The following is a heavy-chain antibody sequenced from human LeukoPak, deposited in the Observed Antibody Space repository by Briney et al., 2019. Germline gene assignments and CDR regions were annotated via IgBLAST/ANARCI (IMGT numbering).Heavy chain of an antibody. Sequence: GGSLRLSCAASGFTFSSYWMSWVRQAPGKGLEWVANIKQDGSEKYYVDSVKGRFTISRDNAKNSLYLQMNSLRAEDTAVYYCARRRLRFLEWLFLVGGAFDIWGQGTMVTVSS. V-gene: IGHV3-7*01. J-gene: IGHJ3*02. CDR3: ARRRLRFLEWLFLVGGAFDI. CDR2: IKQDGSEK. D-gene: IGHD3-3*01. CDR1: GFTFSSYW.